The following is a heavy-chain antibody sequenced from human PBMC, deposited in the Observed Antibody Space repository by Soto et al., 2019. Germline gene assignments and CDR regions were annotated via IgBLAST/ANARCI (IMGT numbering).Heavy chain of an antibody. CDR2: VYWDDDK. CDR1: GFSLTTSGVG. D-gene: IGHD5-18*01. CDR3: AHNGGFGYPES. J-gene: IGHJ5*02. V-gene: IGHV2-5*02. Sequence: QITLKESGPMLVNPTQALTLTCTCSGFSLTTSGVGVGWIRQPPGKALEWLALVYWDDDKRYSPSLTNRLTLSRDTSKNQVVLTLTNVDPTDTGTYFCAHNGGFGYPESWGQGIMVTVSS.